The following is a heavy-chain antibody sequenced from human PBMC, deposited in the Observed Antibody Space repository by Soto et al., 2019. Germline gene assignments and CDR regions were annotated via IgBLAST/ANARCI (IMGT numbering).Heavy chain of an antibody. D-gene: IGHD1-26*01. Sequence: TGGFMRLPCTASGFTFSSYFMSWVFQAPGKGLEWVSAISGSGGSTYYADSVKGRFTISRDNSKNTLYLQMNSLRAEDTAVYYCASLKGSGATKRYFQHWGQGTLVTVSS. CDR3: ASLKGSGATKRYFQH. CDR2: ISGSGGST. J-gene: IGHJ1*01. CDR1: GFTFSSYF. V-gene: IGHV3-23*01.